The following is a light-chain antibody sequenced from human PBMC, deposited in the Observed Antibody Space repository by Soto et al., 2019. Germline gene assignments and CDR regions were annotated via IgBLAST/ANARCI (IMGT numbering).Light chain of an antibody. V-gene: IGLV2-8*01. J-gene: IGLJ3*02. CDR2: EVS. Sequence: QSALTQPPSASGSPGQSVTISCTGTSSDVGGYNYVSWYQQHPGKAPKLMIYEVSKRPSGVPDRFSGSMSGNTASLTVSGLQAEDEADSYGSSYAGSNNLVFGGGTKLTVL. CDR1: SSDVGGYNY. CDR3: SSYAGSNNLV.